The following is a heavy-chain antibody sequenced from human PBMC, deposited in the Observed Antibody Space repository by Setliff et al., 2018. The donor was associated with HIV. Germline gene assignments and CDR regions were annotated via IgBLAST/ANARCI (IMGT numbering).Heavy chain of an antibody. CDR3: ARGATYYNFWTAPPPIDY. V-gene: IGHV4-39*01. J-gene: IGHJ4*02. CDR1: GGSLSSSNYY. Sequence: SETLSLTCTVSGGSLSSSNYYCGWIRQPPGKGLEWIGSIYYSGNTYYNPSLKSRVTISGDTSKKQFSLNLSSLRSEDMAAYYCARGATYYNFWTAPPPIDYWGQGTLVTVSS. D-gene: IGHD3-3*01. CDR2: IYYSGNT.